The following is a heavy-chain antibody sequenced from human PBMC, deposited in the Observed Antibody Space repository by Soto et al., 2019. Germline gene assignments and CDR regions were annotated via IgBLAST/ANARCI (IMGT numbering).Heavy chain of an antibody. CDR1: GFTFRNHA. Sequence: QVQLVESGGGVVQPGRSLRLSCAASGFTFRNHAMHWVRQAPGKGLEWVGLIWYDGTSKYYADSVKGRFTISRDNSKNTLYLEMNILRVDDTAIYYCARDQGVIIIKDHWGQGTLVTVSS. CDR2: IWYDGTSK. D-gene: IGHD2-8*01. CDR3: ARDQGVIIIKDH. V-gene: IGHV3-33*08. J-gene: IGHJ4*02.